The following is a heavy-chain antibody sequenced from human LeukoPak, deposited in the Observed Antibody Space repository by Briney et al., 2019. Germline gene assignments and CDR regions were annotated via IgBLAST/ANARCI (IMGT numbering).Heavy chain of an antibody. V-gene: IGHV3-23*01. Sequence: GGSLRLSCAASGFTFSNYAMSWVRQAPGKGLEWVSVISDSGGSAWYADSVKGRFAISRDNAKNSLYLQMNSLRAEDTAVYYCARRQILPTVMPPDYWGQGTLVTVSS. J-gene: IGHJ4*02. CDR3: ARRQILPTVMPPDY. CDR2: ISDSGGSA. D-gene: IGHD2-2*01. CDR1: GFTFSNYA.